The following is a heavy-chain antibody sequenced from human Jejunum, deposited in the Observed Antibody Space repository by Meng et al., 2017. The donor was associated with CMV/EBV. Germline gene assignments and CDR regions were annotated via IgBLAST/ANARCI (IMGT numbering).Heavy chain of an antibody. Sequence: TSGNYYWSWIRQPPGKGLEWIGYIYTMGNTNYSPSLRSRATISVDTSNNQFSLKLNSVTSADTAVYYCARGNGSGSYYPPAHLDYWGLGTLVTVSS. J-gene: IGHJ4*02. CDR3: ARGNGSGSYYPPAHLDY. CDR2: IYTMGNT. V-gene: IGHV4-61*01. D-gene: IGHD3-10*01. CDR1: TSGNYY.